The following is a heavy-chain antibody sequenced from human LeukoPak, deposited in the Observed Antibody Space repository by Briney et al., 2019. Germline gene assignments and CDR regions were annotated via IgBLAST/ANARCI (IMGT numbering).Heavy chain of an antibody. J-gene: IGHJ5*02. V-gene: IGHV3-23*01. CDR2: ISATGANT. CDR1: GFTFSSYG. CDR3: AKRRYDTSSLDWFDP. Sequence: GGTLRLSCAASGFTFSSYGMSWVRQAPGKGLERVSTISATGANTYYADSVKGRFTISRDNSKSTLHLQMNSLRVEDAAVYYCAKRRYDTSSLDWFDPWGQGTLVTVSS. D-gene: IGHD6-13*01.